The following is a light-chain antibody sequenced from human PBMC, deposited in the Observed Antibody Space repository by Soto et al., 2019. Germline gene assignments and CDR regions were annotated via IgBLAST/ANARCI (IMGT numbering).Light chain of an antibody. Sequence: EIVLTQSPGTLSVSPGERATLSCRASQSVSSNLAWYHQKPGQAPRLLIYGASTRATGIPARFSGSGSGTEFTLTISSLQSEDFAVYYCQQYNKFPSLTFGGGTKVEIK. CDR3: QQYNKFPSLT. V-gene: IGKV3-15*01. CDR1: QSVSSN. J-gene: IGKJ4*01. CDR2: GAS.